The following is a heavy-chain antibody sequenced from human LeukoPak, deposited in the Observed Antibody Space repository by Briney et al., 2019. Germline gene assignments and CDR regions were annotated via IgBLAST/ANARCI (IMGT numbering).Heavy chain of an antibody. CDR3: AREAVDYGSGSHDY. V-gene: IGHV4-4*07. D-gene: IGHD3-10*01. CDR2: VHRSGST. J-gene: IGHJ4*02. Sequence: SETLSLTCTVSDAYIGSFYWSWIRQPAGKGLEWIGRVHRSGSTNYIPSMKSRVTMSVDTSKNQLSLKLNTVTAADTAMYYCAREAVDYGSGSHDYWGQGILVTVSS. CDR1: DAYIGSFY.